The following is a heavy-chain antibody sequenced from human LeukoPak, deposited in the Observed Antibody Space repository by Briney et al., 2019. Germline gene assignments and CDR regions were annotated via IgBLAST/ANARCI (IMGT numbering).Heavy chain of an antibody. CDR1: GFTVSSNY. CDR2: IYSGGST. J-gene: IGHJ3*02. D-gene: IGHD4/OR15-4a*01. CDR3: ARADYHDAFDI. V-gene: IGHV3-53*01. Sequence: GGSLRLSCAASGFTVSSNYMSWVRQAPGKGLEWVSVIYSGGSTYYADSVKGRFTISRDNPKNTLYLQMNSLRAEDTAVYYCARADYHDAFDIWGQGTMVTVSS.